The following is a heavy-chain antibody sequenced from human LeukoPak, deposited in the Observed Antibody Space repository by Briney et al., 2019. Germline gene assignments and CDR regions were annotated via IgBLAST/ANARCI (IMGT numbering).Heavy chain of an antibody. V-gene: IGHV3-33*08. J-gene: IGHJ4*02. CDR2: IWYDGSNQ. CDR3: ARDQGTSVTAMVGGHFDY. D-gene: IGHD4-17*01. CDR1: GFTFSSYW. Sequence: GGSLRLSCAASGFTFSSYWMSWVRQAPGKGLEWVAIIWYDGSNQYYADSVKGRFTISRDNSKNTLFLQMNSLTAEDTAVYYCARDQGTSVTAMVGGHFDYWGPGTLVTVSS.